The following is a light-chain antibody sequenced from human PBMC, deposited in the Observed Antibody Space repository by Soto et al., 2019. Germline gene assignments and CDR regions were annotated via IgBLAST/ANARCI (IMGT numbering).Light chain of an antibody. CDR3: QHYNSYSEA. V-gene: IGKV1-5*03. CDR2: KAS. CDR1: QTISSW. J-gene: IGKJ1*01. Sequence: DIQMTQSPSTLSASVGARITITCWASQTISSWLAWYQQKPGKAPKLLIYKASTLKSGVPSRFSGSGSGTEFTLTISSLRPDDFATYYCQHYNSYSEAFGQGTKVDIK.